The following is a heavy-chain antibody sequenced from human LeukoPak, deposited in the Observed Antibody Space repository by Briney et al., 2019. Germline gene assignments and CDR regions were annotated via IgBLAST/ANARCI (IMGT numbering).Heavy chain of an antibody. V-gene: IGHV4-39*07. CDR3: ARSEYSYGADAFDV. CDR1: GGSISTSNYY. J-gene: IGHJ3*01. Sequence: SETLSLTCTVSGGSISTSNYYWGWVRQPPGKGLEWIGNIFYSGSTYYSPSLKSRVTISVDTSKNQFSLKLSSVTAADTAVYYCARSEYSYGADAFDVWGQGTMVTVSS. D-gene: IGHD5-18*01. CDR2: IFYSGST.